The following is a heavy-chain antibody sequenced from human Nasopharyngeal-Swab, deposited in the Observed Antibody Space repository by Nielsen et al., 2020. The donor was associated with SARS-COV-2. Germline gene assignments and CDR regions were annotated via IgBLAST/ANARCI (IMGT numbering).Heavy chain of an antibody. Sequence: PGKGLEWIGEINHSGSTNYNPSPKSRVTISVDTSKNQFSLKLSSVTAADTAVYYCARRDPVVVVAALGIRLYDSTKFDPWGQGTLVTVSS. CDR3: ARRDPVVVVAALGIRLYDSTKFDP. CDR2: INHSGST. D-gene: IGHD2-15*01. V-gene: IGHV4-34*01. J-gene: IGHJ5*02.